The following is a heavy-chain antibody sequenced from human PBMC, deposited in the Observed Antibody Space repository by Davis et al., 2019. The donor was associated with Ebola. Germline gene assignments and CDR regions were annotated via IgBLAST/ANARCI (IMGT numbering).Heavy chain of an antibody. Sequence: SVKVSCKASGYTFTSYGISWVRQAPGQGLEWMGGIIPIFGTANYAQKFQGRVTITADKSTSTAYMELSSLRSEDTAVYYCARDHIAAGFLWSYMDVWGQGTTVTVSS. V-gene: IGHV1-69*06. CDR3: ARDHIAAGFLWSYMDV. D-gene: IGHD6-13*01. CDR2: IIPIFGTA. CDR1: GYTFTSYG. J-gene: IGHJ6*02.